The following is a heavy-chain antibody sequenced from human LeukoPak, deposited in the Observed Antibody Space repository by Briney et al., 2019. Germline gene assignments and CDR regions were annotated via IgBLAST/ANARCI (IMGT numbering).Heavy chain of an antibody. V-gene: IGHV3-7*04. D-gene: IGHD2-15*01. CDR1: GFAFTSYW. CDR3: ARDLYPSGD. CDR2: INQGGSEK. J-gene: IGHJ4*02. Sequence: GGSLRLSCAASGFAFTSYWMSWVRQAPGKGLEWVANINQGGSEKFYVASVKGRFTISRDNAKNLLDLQMNSLRDEDTAVYYCARDLYPSGDWGQGARLTVSS.